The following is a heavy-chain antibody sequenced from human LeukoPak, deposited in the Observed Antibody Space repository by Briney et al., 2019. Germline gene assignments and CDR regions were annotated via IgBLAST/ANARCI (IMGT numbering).Heavy chain of an antibody. D-gene: IGHD5-24*01. CDR1: GGSISSYY. CDR2: IHSSGSA. V-gene: IGHV4-59*12. J-gene: IGHJ4*02. Sequence: SETLSLTCTVSGGSISSYYWSWIRQPPGKALEWIGFIHSSGSANSNPSLTSRVTISIDTSKNQFSLNLRSLTAADTAVYFCASGAADGYNFGFDYWGQGTLAAVSS. CDR3: ASGAADGYNFGFDY.